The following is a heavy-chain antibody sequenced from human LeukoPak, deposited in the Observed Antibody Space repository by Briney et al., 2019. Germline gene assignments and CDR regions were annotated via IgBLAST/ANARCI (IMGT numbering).Heavy chain of an antibody. Sequence: GGSLRLSCAASEFTFSNYWMSWVRQAPGKGLERVANIKQEGSETYSVDSVKGRFTISRDNAKNSLYLQMNSLRAEDTAVYYCARGGQYSGYYYFDYWGQGTLVTVSS. CDR1: EFTFSNYW. CDR3: ARGGQYSGYYYFDY. D-gene: IGHD3-22*01. J-gene: IGHJ4*02. CDR2: IKQEGSET. V-gene: IGHV3-7*01.